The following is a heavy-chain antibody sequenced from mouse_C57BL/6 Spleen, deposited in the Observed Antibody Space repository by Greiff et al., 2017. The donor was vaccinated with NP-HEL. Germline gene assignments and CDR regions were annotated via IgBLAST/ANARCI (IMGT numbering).Heavy chain of an antibody. J-gene: IGHJ4*01. CDR3: ALTAQATEDAMDY. CDR2: IYPGDGDT. Sequence: QVQLQQSGPELVKPGASVKISCKASGYAFRSSWMNWVKQRPGKGLEWIGRIYPGDGDTNYNGKFKGKATLTADKSSSTAYMQLSSLTSEDSAVYFCALTAQATEDAMDYWGQGTSVTVSS. D-gene: IGHD3-2*02. V-gene: IGHV1-82*01. CDR1: GYAFRSSW.